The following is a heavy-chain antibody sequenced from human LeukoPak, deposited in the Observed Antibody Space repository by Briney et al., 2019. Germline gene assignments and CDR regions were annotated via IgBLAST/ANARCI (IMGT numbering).Heavy chain of an antibody. Sequence: GGSLRLSCAASGFTFSSYAMSWVRQAPGKGLEWVSAISGSGSSTYYADSVKGRFTISRDNSKNTLYLQMNSLRAEDTAVYYCAKDLDYTTCGYYFDYWGQGTLVTVSS. V-gene: IGHV3-23*01. CDR3: AKDLDYTTCGYYFDY. CDR1: GFTFSSYA. J-gene: IGHJ4*02. D-gene: IGHD4-11*01. CDR2: ISGSGSST.